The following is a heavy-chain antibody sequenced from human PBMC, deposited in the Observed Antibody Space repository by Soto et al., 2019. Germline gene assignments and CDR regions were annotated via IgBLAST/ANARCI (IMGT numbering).Heavy chain of an antibody. D-gene: IGHD2-15*01. J-gene: IGHJ5*02. CDR1: GGSISSYY. Sequence: SETLSLTCTVSGGSISSYYWSWIRQPPGKGLEWIGYIYYSGSTNYNPSLKSRVTISVDTSKNQFSLKLSSVTAADTAVYYCARMTVVVVAATRYNWFDPWGQGTLVTVSS. V-gene: IGHV4-59*01. CDR3: ARMTVVVVAATRYNWFDP. CDR2: IYYSGST.